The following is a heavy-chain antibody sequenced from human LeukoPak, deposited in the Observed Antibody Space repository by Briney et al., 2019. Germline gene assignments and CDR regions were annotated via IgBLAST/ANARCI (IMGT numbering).Heavy chain of an antibody. Sequence: ASVKVSCKASGGTFSSYAISWVRQAPGQGLEWMGGIIPIFGTANYAQKFQGRVTITADESTSTAYMELSSLRSDDTAVYYCARDLEDIVVVPAARDYYYYGMDVWGQGTTVTVSS. D-gene: IGHD2-2*01. V-gene: IGHV1-69*13. J-gene: IGHJ6*02. CDR3: ARDLEDIVVVPAARDYYYYGMDV. CDR2: IIPIFGTA. CDR1: GGTFSSYA.